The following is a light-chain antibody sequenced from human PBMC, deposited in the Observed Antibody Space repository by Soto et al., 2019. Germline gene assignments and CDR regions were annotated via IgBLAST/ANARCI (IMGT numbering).Light chain of an antibody. CDR3: QQRSNWPPLT. CDR2: DAS. J-gene: IGKJ4*01. V-gene: IGKV3-11*01. Sequence: IVLTQSPATLSLSPGERATLSCMSSQSVSSYLAWYQQKPGQAPRLLLYDASNRATGIPARFSGSGSGTDFTLTISSLEPADFAVYYCQQRSNWPPLTFGGGTKVDIK. CDR1: QSVSSY.